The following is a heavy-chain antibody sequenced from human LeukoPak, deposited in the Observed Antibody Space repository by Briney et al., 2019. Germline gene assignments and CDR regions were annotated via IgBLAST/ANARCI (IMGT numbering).Heavy chain of an antibody. V-gene: IGHV4-39*01. CDR3: ARLPLWYYYDSSAPMGWFDP. CDR1: GGSISSSSYY. CDR2: IYYSGST. J-gene: IGHJ5*02. Sequence: SETLSLTCTVSGGSISSSSYYWGWIRQPPGKGLEWIGSIYYSGSTYYNPSLKSRVTISVDTSKNQFSLKLSSVTAADTAVYYCARLPLWYYYDSSAPMGWFDPWGQGTLVTVSS. D-gene: IGHD3-22*01.